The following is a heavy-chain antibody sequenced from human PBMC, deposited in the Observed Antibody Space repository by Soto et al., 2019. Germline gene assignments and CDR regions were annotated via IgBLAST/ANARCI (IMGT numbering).Heavy chain of an antibody. Sequence: ESGPTLVNPTQTLTLTCTFSGFSLSSSGVGVGWIRQPPGKALEWLVMIFRGDDNSYSTNLKIRIIITKDNCRKQVVITMTNIDPVDTATYYCANRPSNCSDGSCYSSIDYWGQGTLVTVAS. J-gene: IGHJ4*02. D-gene: IGHD2-15*01. CDR1: GFSLSSSGVG. V-gene: IGHV2-5*02. CDR3: ANRPSNCSDGSCYSSIDY. CDR2: IFRGDDN.